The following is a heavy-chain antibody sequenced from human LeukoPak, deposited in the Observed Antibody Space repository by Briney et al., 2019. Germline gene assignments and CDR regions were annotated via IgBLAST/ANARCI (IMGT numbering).Heavy chain of an antibody. CDR1: GFTFSSYA. V-gene: IGHV3-23*01. CDR2: ISGSGGST. Sequence: PGGSLRLSCAASGFTFSSYAMSWVRQAPGKGLEWVSAISGSGGSTYYADSVKGRFTISRDNSKNTLYLQMNSLRAEDTAVYYCAKNPLLWFGELLFYSDYWGQGTLVTVSP. J-gene: IGHJ4*02. D-gene: IGHD3-10*01. CDR3: AKNPLLWFGELLFYSDY.